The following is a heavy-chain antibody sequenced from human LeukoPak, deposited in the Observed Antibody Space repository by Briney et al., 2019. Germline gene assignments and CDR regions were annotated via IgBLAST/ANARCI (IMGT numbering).Heavy chain of an antibody. V-gene: IGHV1-18*01. CDR1: GYTFTSYG. CDR3: ARAYRRVGATTPDGY. CDR2: ISAYNGNT. D-gene: IGHD1-26*01. Sequence: ASVKVSCKASGYTFTSYGISWVRQAPGQGLEWMGWISAYNGNTNYAQKLQGRVTMTRDTSTSTVYMELSSLRSEDTAVYYCARAYRRVGATTPDGYWGQGTLVTVSS. J-gene: IGHJ4*02.